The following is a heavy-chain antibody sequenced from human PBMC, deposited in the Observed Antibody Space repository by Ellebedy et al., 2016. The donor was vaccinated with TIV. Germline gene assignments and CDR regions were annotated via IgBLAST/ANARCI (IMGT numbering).Heavy chain of an antibody. V-gene: IGHV3-48*03. D-gene: IGHD3-22*01. Sequence: PGGSLRLSCAASGFTFSSYEMNWVRQAPGKGLEWISYIGSNGNTIFYADSVKGRFTISRDNAKNSLFLQMNSLRAEDTAVYYCAKDRSPIVVETYGLDVWGQGTTVTVSS. J-gene: IGHJ6*02. CDR2: IGSNGNTI. CDR1: GFTFSSYE. CDR3: AKDRSPIVVETYGLDV.